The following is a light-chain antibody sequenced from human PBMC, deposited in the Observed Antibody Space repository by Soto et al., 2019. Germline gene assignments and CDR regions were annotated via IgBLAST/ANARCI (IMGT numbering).Light chain of an antibody. CDR1: QSVSSSY. V-gene: IGKV3-20*01. CDR3: QQYGSSPRT. J-gene: IGKJ1*01. CDR2: DAS. Sequence: EIVLTQSPGTLSLSPGERATLSCRASQSVSSSYLAWYQQKPGHAPRLLIYDASSRATGIPDRFSGSGSGTDFTLTISRLEPEDFVVYYCQQYGSSPRTFGQGTKVEIK.